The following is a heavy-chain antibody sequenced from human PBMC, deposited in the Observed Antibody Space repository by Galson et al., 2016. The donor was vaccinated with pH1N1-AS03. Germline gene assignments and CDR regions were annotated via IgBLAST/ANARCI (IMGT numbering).Heavy chain of an antibody. J-gene: IGHJ3*02. Sequence: SVKVPCKASGVIFNGNAISWVRQAPGQGLEWIGGIMGVFGIPNYAQLFQGRVTITADKSTTTTHMELSSLRSEDTAVYYCSRQPSFYDTSGLPDAFDIWGQGTMVTVSS. CDR3: SRQPSFYDTSGLPDAFDI. D-gene: IGHD3-22*01. CDR1: GVIFNGNA. V-gene: IGHV1-69*10. CDR2: IMGVFGIP.